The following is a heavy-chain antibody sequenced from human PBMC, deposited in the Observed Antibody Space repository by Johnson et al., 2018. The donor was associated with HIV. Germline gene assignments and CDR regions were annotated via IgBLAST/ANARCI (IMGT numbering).Heavy chain of an antibody. Sequence: QVQLVESGGGVVQPGRSLRLSCVASGFTFSSYGISWVRQAPGEGLEWVALISYDGSNKYYADSVKGRFPISRDNSKNTLYLQMNSLRAEDTAVYYCARVTMIVVVMQAFDIWGQGTMVTVSS. CDR2: ISYDGSNK. CDR3: ARVTMIVVVMQAFDI. CDR1: GFTFSSYG. J-gene: IGHJ3*02. D-gene: IGHD3-22*01. V-gene: IGHV3-30*03.